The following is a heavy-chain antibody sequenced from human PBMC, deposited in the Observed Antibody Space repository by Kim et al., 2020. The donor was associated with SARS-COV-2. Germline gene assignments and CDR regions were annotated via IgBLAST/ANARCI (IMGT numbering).Heavy chain of an antibody. Sequence: SETLSLTCTVSGGSISSYYWSWIRQPPGKGLEWIGYIYYSGSTNYNPSLKSRVTISVDTSKNQFSLKLSSVTAADTAVYYCARERLEYRTPNWFDPWGQGTLVTVSS. CDR3: ARERLEYRTPNWFDP. CDR2: IYYSGST. D-gene: IGHD6-6*01. CDR1: GGSISSYY. V-gene: IGHV4-59*12. J-gene: IGHJ5*02.